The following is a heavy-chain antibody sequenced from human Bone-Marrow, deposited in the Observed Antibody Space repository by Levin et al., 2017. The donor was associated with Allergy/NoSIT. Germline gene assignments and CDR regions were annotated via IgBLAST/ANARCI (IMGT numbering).Heavy chain of an antibody. Sequence: GASVKVSCKASGGTFSSYAISWVRQAPGQGLEWMGGIIPIFGTANYAQKFQGRVTITADESTSTAYMELSSLRSEDTAVYYCARALTAGSGLDYWGQGTLVTVSS. D-gene: IGHD6-19*01. CDR1: GGTFSSYA. CDR3: ARALTAGSGLDY. J-gene: IGHJ4*02. V-gene: IGHV1-69*13. CDR2: IIPIFGTA.